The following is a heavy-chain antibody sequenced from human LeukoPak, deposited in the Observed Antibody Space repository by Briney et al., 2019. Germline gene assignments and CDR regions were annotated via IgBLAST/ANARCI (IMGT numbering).Heavy chain of an antibody. CDR2: ISSSSTTI. CDR3: ARDRVGGRHHYGMDV. CDR1: GFSFTTYS. Sequence: GGSLRLSCAASGFSFTTYSINWVRQAPGKGLEWVSYISSSSTTIYYADSVKGRFTISRDNGKNSVSLQINSLRAEDTAVYYCARDRVGGRHHYGMDVWGQGTPVTVSS. J-gene: IGHJ6*02. D-gene: IGHD1-26*01. V-gene: IGHV3-48*04.